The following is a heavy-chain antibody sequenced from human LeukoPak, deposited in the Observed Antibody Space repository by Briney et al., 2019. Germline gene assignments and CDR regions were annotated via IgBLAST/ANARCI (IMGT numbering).Heavy chain of an antibody. Sequence: GGSLRLSCAASGFTFDDYGMSWVRQAPGKGLEWVAVISYDGGHKYYADSVKGRFTISRDNSKNTLFLQMNSLRAEDTAVYYCARDDSSGYYLYYFDFWGRGTLVTVSS. CDR1: GFTFDDYG. D-gene: IGHD3-22*01. V-gene: IGHV3-30*03. CDR2: ISYDGGHK. J-gene: IGHJ4*02. CDR3: ARDDSSGYYLYYFDF.